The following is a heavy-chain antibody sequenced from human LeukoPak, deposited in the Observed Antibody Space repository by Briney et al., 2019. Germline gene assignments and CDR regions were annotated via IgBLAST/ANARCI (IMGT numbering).Heavy chain of an antibody. CDR1: GGSISSYY. CDR3: ARGWGYFDY. V-gene: IGHV4-59*01. CDR2: IYYSGST. Sequence: KSSETLSLTCTVSGGSISSYYWSWIRQPPGKGLEWIGYIYYSGSTNYNPSLKSRVTISVDTSKNQSSLKLNSVTAADTAVYYCARGWGYFDYWGQGTLVTVSS. D-gene: IGHD3-16*01. J-gene: IGHJ4*02.